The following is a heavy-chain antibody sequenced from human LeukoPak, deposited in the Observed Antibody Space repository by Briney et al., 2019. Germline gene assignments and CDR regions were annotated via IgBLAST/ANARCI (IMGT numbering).Heavy chain of an antibody. J-gene: IGHJ4*02. CDR3: ARDLGPYYDILTGYYVY. CDR1: GYTFTSYG. D-gene: IGHD3-9*01. Sequence: GASVKVSCKASGYTFTSYGISWVRQAPGQGLEWMGWISAYNGNTNYAQKLQGRVTMTTDTSTSTAYMELRSLRSDDTAVYYCARDLGPYYDILTGYYVYWRQGTLVTVSS. V-gene: IGHV1-18*01. CDR2: ISAYNGNT.